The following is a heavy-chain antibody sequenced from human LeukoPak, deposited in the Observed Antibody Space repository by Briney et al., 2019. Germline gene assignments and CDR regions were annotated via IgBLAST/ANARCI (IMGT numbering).Heavy chain of an antibody. V-gene: IGHV3-21*01. D-gene: IGHD6-13*01. Sequence: GGSLRLSCAASGFTFSSYSMNWVRQAPGKGLEWVSSISSSSSYIYYADSVKGRFTISRDSAKNSLYLQMNSLRAEDTAVYYCARLSGIAAAIDYWGQGTLVTVSS. CDR1: GFTFSSYS. CDR2: ISSSSSYI. CDR3: ARLSGIAAAIDY. J-gene: IGHJ4*02.